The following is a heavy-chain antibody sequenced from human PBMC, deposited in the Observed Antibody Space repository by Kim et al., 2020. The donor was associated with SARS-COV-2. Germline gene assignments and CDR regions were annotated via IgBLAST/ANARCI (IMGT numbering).Heavy chain of an antibody. J-gene: IGHJ4*02. Sequence: SETLSLTCAVSGGSISSSNWWSWVRQPPGKGLEWIGEIYHSGSTNYNPSLKSRVTISVDKSKNQFSLKLSSVTAANTAVYYCARRGWSYYGGYGLYYWGQGTLVTVSS. CDR2: IYHSGST. V-gene: IGHV4-4*02. CDR3: ARRGWSYYGGYGLYY. D-gene: IGHD1-26*01. CDR1: GGSISSSNW.